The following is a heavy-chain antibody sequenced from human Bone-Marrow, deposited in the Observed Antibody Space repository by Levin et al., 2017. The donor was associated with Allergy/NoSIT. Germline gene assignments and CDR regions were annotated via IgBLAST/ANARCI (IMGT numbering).Heavy chain of an antibody. CDR2: IDWDDDK. D-gene: IGHD4-23*01. CDR3: ARISAYGGIDY. Sequence: QTLSLTCTFSGFSLSTNGMRVNWIRQPPGKALEWLARIDWDDDKFYSTSLKTRLTISKDTSKNQVILTVTDMDPVDTATYYCARISAYGGIDYWGQGILVTVSS. CDR1: GFSLSTNGMR. V-gene: IGHV2-70*04. J-gene: IGHJ4*02.